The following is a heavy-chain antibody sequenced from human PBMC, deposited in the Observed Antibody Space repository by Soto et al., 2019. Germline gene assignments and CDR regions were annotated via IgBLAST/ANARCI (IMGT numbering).Heavy chain of an antibody. J-gene: IGHJ4*02. D-gene: IGHD6-19*01. CDR1: GFTFSSYG. V-gene: IGHV3-33*01. CDR2: IWYDGSNK. CDR3: ARMGVAGTISGY. Sequence: QVQLVESGGGVVQPGRSLRLSCAASGFTFSSYGMHWVRQAPGKGLEWVAVIWYDGSNKYYADSVKGRFTISRDNSKNTLYLQMNSLRAEDTAVYYCARMGVAGTISGYWGQGTLVTVSS.